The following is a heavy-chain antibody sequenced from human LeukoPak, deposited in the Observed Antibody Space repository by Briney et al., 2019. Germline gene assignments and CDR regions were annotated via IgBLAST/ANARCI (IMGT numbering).Heavy chain of an antibody. V-gene: IGHV3-33*01. CDR2: IWYDGSNK. D-gene: IGHD6-13*01. J-gene: IGHJ5*02. Sequence: GGSLRLSCAASGFTFGSYGMHWLRQAPGKGLEGVAVIWYDGSNKYYADSVKGRFTISRDNSKNTLYLQMNSLRAEDTAVYYCARDLMAAAGASWGQGTLVTVSS. CDR1: GFTFGSYG. CDR3: ARDLMAAAGAS.